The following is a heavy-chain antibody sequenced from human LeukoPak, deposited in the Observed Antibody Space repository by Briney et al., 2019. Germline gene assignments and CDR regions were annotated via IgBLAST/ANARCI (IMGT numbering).Heavy chain of an antibody. CDR3: ARDPRSNYGDYVDY. CDR1: GYTFTGYY. CDR2: INPNSGGA. D-gene: IGHD4-11*01. Sequence: ASVKVSCKASGYTFTGYYMHWERQAPGQGLEWMGWINPNSGGANYAQKFQGRVTMTTDTSTSTAYMELRSLRSDDTAVYYCARDPRSNYGDYVDYWGQGTLVTVSS. V-gene: IGHV1-2*02. J-gene: IGHJ4*02.